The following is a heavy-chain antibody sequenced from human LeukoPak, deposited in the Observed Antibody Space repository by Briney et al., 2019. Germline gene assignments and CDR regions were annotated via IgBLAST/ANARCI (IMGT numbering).Heavy chain of an antibody. J-gene: IGHJ4*02. CDR3: AKDELGLKYCSSTSCYGYFDY. V-gene: IGHV3-43D*03. CDR2: ISWDGGST. D-gene: IGHD2-2*01. Sequence: GGSLRLSCAASGFTFDDYAMHWVRQAPGKGLEWVSLISWDGGSTYYADSVKGRFTISRDNSKNSLYLQMNSLRAEDTALYYCAKDELGLKYCSSTSCYGYFDYWGQGNLVTVSS. CDR1: GFTFDDYA.